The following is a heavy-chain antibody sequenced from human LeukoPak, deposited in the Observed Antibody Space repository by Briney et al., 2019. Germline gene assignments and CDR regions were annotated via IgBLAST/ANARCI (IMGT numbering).Heavy chain of an antibody. CDR3: AKSSYYDSSGYYYFDY. V-gene: IGHV3-23*01. CDR2: ISGSGGST. Sequence: GGSLRLSCAASGFTFSSYAMSWVRQAPGKGLEWVSAISGSGGSTYYADSVKGRFTISRDDSKNTLYLQMNSLRAEDTAVYYCAKSSYYDSSGYYYFDYWGQGTLVTVSS. D-gene: IGHD3-22*01. J-gene: IGHJ4*02. CDR1: GFTFSSYA.